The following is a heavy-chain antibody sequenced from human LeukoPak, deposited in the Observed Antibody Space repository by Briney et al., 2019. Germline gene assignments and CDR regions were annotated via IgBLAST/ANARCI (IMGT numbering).Heavy chain of an antibody. V-gene: IGHV4-59*01. D-gene: IGHD2-21*02. CDR2: IYYSGST. CDR1: GGSISSYY. CDR3: VKGRIAYCGGDCSFLDY. Sequence: SETLSLTCTVSGGSISSYYWSWIRQPPGKGLEWIGYIYYSGSTNYNPSLKSRVTISVDTSKNQFSLKLRSVTAADTAVYYCVKGRIAYCGGDCSFLDYWGQGTLVTVSS. J-gene: IGHJ4*02.